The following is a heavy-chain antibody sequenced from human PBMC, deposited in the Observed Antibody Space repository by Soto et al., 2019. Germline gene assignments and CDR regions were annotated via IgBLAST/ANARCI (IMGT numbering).Heavy chain of an antibody. Sequence: EVQLVESGGGLVKPGGSLRLSCAASGFTFSSYSMNWVRQAPGKGLEWVSSISSSSSYIYYADSVKGRFTISRDNAKNSLYLQMNSLRAEDTAVYYCAREHVYSRGWYPGVFDYWGQGTLVTVSS. CDR1: GFTFSSYS. CDR2: ISSSSSYI. J-gene: IGHJ4*02. V-gene: IGHV3-21*01. CDR3: AREHVYSRGWYPGVFDY. D-gene: IGHD6-19*01.